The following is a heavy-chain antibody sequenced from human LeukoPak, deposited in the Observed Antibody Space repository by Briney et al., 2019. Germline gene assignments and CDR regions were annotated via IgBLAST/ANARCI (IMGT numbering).Heavy chain of an antibody. D-gene: IGHD3-16*01. CDR2: TYYRSTWLY. Sequence: SQTLSLTCAISGDSVSSNTAAWNWIRQSPSRGLEWLGRTYYRSTWLYDYALSLKSRININPDTSKNQFSLHLNSVTPEDTAVYYCVRDGEGGSDYFDYWGRGTLVTVSS. CDR1: GDSVSSNTAA. V-gene: IGHV6-1*01. J-gene: IGHJ4*02. CDR3: VRDGEGGSDYFDY.